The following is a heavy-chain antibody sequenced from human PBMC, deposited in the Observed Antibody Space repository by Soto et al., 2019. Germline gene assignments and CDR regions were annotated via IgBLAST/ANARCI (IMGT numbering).Heavy chain of an antibody. CDR1: GDSVSSNSAA. J-gene: IGHJ4*02. CDR3: ARDGRSSWTRPKNYYFDY. V-gene: IGHV6-1*01. Sequence: QVQLQQSGPGLVKPSQTLSLTCAISGDSVSSNSAAWHWIRQSPSRGLEWLGRTYYRSKWYNDYAVSVKSRITINPDTSKTQFSLQLNSVTPEDTAVYYCARDGRSSWTRPKNYYFDYWGQGTLVTVSS. D-gene: IGHD6-13*01. CDR2: TYYRSKWYN.